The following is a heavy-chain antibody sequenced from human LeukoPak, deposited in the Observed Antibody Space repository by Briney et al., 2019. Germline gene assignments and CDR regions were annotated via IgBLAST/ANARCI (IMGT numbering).Heavy chain of an antibody. J-gene: IGHJ5*02. CDR2: IIPIFGTA. Sequence: SVKVSCKASGGTFSSYAISWVRQAPGQGLEWMGGIIPIFGTANYAQKFQGRVTITTDESTSTAYMELSSLRSEDTAVYYCARDMGHNNWFDPWGQGTLVTVSS. CDR1: GGTFSSYA. V-gene: IGHV1-69*05. D-gene: IGHD2-21*01. CDR3: ARDMGHNNWFDP.